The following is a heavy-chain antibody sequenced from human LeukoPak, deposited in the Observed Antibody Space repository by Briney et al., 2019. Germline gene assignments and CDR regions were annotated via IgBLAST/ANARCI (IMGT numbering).Heavy chain of an antibody. J-gene: IGHJ4*02. CDR1: GGSFSGYY. CDR3: ARVRHDFWSGYSMGASVSRGGLDY. V-gene: IGHV4-34*01. D-gene: IGHD3-3*01. Sequence: SETLSLTCAVYGGSFSGYYWSWIRQPPGKGLEWIGEINHSGSTNYNPSLKSRVTISVDTSKNQFPLKLSSVTAADTAVYYCARVRHDFWSGYSMGASVSRGGLDYWGQGTLVTVPS. CDR2: INHSGST.